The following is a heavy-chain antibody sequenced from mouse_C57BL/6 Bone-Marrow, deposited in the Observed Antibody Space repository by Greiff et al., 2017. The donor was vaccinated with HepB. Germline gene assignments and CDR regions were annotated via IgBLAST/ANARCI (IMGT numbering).Heavy chain of an antibody. J-gene: IGHJ1*03. V-gene: IGHV10-3*01. Sequence: EVKLMESGGGLVQPKGSLKLSCAASGFTFNTYAMHWVRQAPVKGLEWVARIRSKSSNYATYYADSVKDRFTISRDDSQSMLYLQMNNLKTEDTAMYYCVRPISVRYYYGSSYWYFDVWGTGTTVTVSS. CDR3: VRPISVRYYYGSSYWYFDV. CDR2: IRSKSSNYAT. CDR1: GFTFNTYA. D-gene: IGHD1-1*01.